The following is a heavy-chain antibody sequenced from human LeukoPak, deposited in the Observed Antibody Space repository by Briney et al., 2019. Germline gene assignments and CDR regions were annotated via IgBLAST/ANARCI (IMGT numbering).Heavy chain of an antibody. Sequence: GGSLRLSCATSGITFIYAWMSWVRQAPGKGLEWVSSISSSSSYIYYADSVKGRFTISRDNSKNTLYLQMNSLRAEDTAVYYCATSGLSRFGFWGQGTLVTVSS. V-gene: IGHV3-21*04. J-gene: IGHJ4*02. CDR1: GITFIYAW. CDR3: ATSGLSRFGF. CDR2: ISSSSSYI. D-gene: IGHD2/OR15-2a*01.